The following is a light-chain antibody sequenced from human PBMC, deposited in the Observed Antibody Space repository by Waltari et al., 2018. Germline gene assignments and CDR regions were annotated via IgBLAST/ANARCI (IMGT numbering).Light chain of an antibody. V-gene: IGLV1-44*01. Sequence: QSVLTQPPSASGTPGQTVTISCSGSSSNIGVNTVNWYQQLPGTAPKLLIYTDNLRPSGVPDGFSGAKSGTSASLAISGLQSEDEADYHCQTWDDSLNGVVFGGGTKLTVL. CDR1: SSNIGVNT. CDR3: QTWDDSLNGVV. J-gene: IGLJ2*01. CDR2: TDN.